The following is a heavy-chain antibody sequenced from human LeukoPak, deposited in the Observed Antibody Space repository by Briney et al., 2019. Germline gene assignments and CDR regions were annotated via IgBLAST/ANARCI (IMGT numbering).Heavy chain of an antibody. V-gene: IGHV4-34*01. CDR1: GGSFSGYY. J-gene: IGHJ4*02. D-gene: IGHD5-12*01. CDR3: ARRRMVATVFDY. CDR2: INHSGST. Sequence: SETLSLTCAVYGGSFSGYYWSWIRQPPGKGLEWIGEINHSGSTNYNPSLKSRVTISINTSKNQFSLKLSSVTAADTAVYYCARRRMVATVFDYWGQGTLVTVSS.